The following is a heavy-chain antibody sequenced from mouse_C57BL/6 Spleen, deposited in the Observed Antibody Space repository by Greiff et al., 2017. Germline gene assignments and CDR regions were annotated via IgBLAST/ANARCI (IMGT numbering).Heavy chain of an antibody. Sequence: EVQLQQSGPVLVKPGASVKISCKASGYTFTDYYMNWVKQSHGKSLEWIGDINPNNGGTSYNQKFKGKATLTVDKSSSTAYMELRSLTSEDSAVYYCAVGDSDYAMDYWGQGTSVTVSS. CDR3: AVGDSDYAMDY. CDR1: GYTFTDYY. D-gene: IGHD2-13*01. V-gene: IGHV1-26*01. J-gene: IGHJ4*01. CDR2: INPNNGGT.